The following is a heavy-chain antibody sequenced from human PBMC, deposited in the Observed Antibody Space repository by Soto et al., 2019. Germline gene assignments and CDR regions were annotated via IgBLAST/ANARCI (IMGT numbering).Heavy chain of an antibody. CDR1: GGTFSSYA. V-gene: IGHV1-69*13. Sequence: SVKVSCKASGGTFSSYAISWVRQAPGQGLEWMGGIIPIFGIANYAQKFQGRVTITADESTSTAYMELSSLRSEDTAVYYCARGTWNDEYYYYYGMDVWGQGTTVTVSS. D-gene: IGHD1-1*01. CDR3: ARGTWNDEYYYYYGMDV. CDR2: IIPIFGIA. J-gene: IGHJ6*02.